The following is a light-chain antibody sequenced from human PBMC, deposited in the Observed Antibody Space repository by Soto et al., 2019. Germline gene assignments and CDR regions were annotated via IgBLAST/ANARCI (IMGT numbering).Light chain of an antibody. Sequence: QSALTQPASVSGSPGQSITISCTGTSSDVGGYSFVSWYQQHPGKAPKLIIYEVTSRPSGVSDRFSGSKSGNTASLTISGLQAEDEADYYCSSYRSTSTLGVFGGGTKLTVL. J-gene: IGLJ3*02. CDR3: SSYRSTSTLGV. CDR2: EVT. CDR1: SSDVGGYSF. V-gene: IGLV2-14*01.